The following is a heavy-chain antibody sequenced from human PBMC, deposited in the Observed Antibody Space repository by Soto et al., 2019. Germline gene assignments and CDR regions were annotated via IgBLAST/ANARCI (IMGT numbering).Heavy chain of an antibody. Sequence: ASVKVSCKVSGYTKTELSMHWVRQANGKGLEWMGGFDPEDGETIYAQKFQGRVTMTEDTSTDTAYMELSSLRSEDTAVYYCATDRPNYDSSGYYQNYWGQGTLVTVSS. V-gene: IGHV1-24*01. CDR1: GYTKTELS. D-gene: IGHD3-22*01. J-gene: IGHJ4*02. CDR3: ATDRPNYDSSGYYQNY. CDR2: FDPEDGET.